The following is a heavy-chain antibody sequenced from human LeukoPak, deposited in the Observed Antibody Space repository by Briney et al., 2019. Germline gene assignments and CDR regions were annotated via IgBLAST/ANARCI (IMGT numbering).Heavy chain of an antibody. CDR1: GFTFDDYA. CDR2: ISGDGGST. CDR3: AKDGTFSVTTVPFFDY. V-gene: IGHV3-43*02. Sequence: PGGSLRLSCAASGFTFDDYAMHWVRQAPGKGLEWVSLISGDGGSTYYADSVKGRFTISRDNSKNSLCLQMNSLRTEDTALYYCAKDGTFSVTTVPFFDYWGQGTLVTVSS. D-gene: IGHD4-17*01. J-gene: IGHJ4*02.